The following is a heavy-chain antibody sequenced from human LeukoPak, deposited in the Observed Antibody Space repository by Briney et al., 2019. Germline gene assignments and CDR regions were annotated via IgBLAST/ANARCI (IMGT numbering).Heavy chain of an antibody. V-gene: IGHV1-69*04. Sequence: GASVKVSCKASGGTFSSYAISWVRQAPGQGLEWMGRIIPIFGIANYAQKFQGRVTITADKSTSTAYMELSSLRSEDTAVYYCARGRVWRVLDPYYFDYWGQGTLVTVSS. D-gene: IGHD6-13*01. CDR2: IIPIFGIA. J-gene: IGHJ4*02. CDR1: GGTFSSYA. CDR3: ARGRVWRVLDPYYFDY.